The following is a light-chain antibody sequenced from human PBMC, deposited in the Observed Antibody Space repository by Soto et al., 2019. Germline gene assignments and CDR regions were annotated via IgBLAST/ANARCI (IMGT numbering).Light chain of an antibody. CDR3: VQHNSYPWT. Sequence: DIQMTQSPSSLSESVGDRVTNTCRASQGIRNDLAWYQQKPGTAPQRLIYSAASLQSGVPSRFSGSGSGTEFTLTISSLQPEDFATYYCVQHNSYPWTFGQGTKVEIK. CDR2: SAA. V-gene: IGKV1-17*01. CDR1: QGIRND. J-gene: IGKJ1*01.